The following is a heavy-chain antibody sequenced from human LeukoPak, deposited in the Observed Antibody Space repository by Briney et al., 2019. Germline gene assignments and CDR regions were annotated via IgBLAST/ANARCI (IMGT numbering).Heavy chain of an antibody. CDR3: ARRRGNIVGVTYEY. V-gene: IGHV4-39*01. J-gene: IGHJ4*02. D-gene: IGHD3-16*01. CDR2: IYYTGST. CDR1: GSSITSVSHY. Sequence: PSETLSLTCTISGSSITSVSHYWGWIRQPPGKGLEWIGDIYYTGSTYYSPSLRSRVTMSVHTSENQFSLRLNSVTAVDTAVYYCARRRGNIVGVTYEYWGQGTLVTVSS.